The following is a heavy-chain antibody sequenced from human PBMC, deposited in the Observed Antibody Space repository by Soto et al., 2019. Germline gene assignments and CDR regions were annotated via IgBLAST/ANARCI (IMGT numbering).Heavy chain of an antibody. Sequence: ASVKVSCKASGYTFTSYGISWVRQAPGQGLEWMGWISAYNGNTNYAQKLQCRVTMTTDTSTSTAYMELRSLRSDDTAVYYCARRNYYDSSGYSTACDYWGQATLVTVSS. CDR3: ARRNYYDSSGYSTACDY. V-gene: IGHV1-18*04. CDR1: GYTFTSYG. CDR2: ISAYNGNT. J-gene: IGHJ4*02. D-gene: IGHD3-22*01.